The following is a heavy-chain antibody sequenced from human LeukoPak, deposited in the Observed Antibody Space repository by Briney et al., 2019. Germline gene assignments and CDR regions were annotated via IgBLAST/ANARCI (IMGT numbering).Heavy chain of an antibody. CDR2: ITGSGDST. V-gene: IGHV3-23*01. D-gene: IGHD3-22*01. CDR3: AKRDSSGYYYFDY. J-gene: IGHJ4*02. Sequence: GGSLRLSCAASGFTFRNYAMSWVRXAPGKXLEWVSGITGSGDSTYYADSVKGRFATSRDNSKNTVYLQMNSLRAEDTAVYYCAKRDSSGYYYFDYWGQGALVTVSS. CDR1: GFTFRNYA.